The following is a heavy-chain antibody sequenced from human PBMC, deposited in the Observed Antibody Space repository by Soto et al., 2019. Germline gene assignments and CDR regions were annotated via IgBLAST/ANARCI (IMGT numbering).Heavy chain of an antibody. CDR2: IYYSGST. CDR3: ASVYDFWSGYSHPDV. V-gene: IGHV4-39*01. J-gene: IGHJ6*04. CDR1: GGSISSSSYY. D-gene: IGHD3-3*01. Sequence: PSETLSLTCTVSGGSISSSSYYWGWIRQPPGKGLEWIGSIYYSGSTYYNPSLKSRVTISVDTSKNQFSLKLSSVTAADTAVYYCASVYDFWSGYSHPDVWGKGTTVTVSS.